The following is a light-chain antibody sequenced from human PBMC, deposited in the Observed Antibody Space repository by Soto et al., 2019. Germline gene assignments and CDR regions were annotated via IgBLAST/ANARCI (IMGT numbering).Light chain of an antibody. Sequence: QSALTQPASVSGSPGQSITISCTGTSSDVGRYNFVSWYQQHPGKAPKLMIYDVSNRPSGVSDRFSGSKSGNTASLTISGLQAEDEADYYCSSYTSSSTRVFGGWTKLTVL. CDR3: SSYTSSSTRV. CDR2: DVS. J-gene: IGLJ3*02. V-gene: IGLV2-14*01. CDR1: SSDVGRYNF.